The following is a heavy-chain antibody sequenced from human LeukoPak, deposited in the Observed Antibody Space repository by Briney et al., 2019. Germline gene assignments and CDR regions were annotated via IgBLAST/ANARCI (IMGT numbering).Heavy chain of an antibody. J-gene: IGHJ4*02. CDR1: GFTFSSYA. Sequence: GGSLRLSCAASGFTFSSYAMHWVRQAPGKGLEWVAVISYDGSNKYYADSAKGRFTTSRDNSKNTLYLQMNSLRAEDTAVYYCAKQWLVYFDYWGQGTLVTVSS. V-gene: IGHV3-30-3*01. CDR3: AKQWLVYFDY. D-gene: IGHD6-19*01. CDR2: ISYDGSNK.